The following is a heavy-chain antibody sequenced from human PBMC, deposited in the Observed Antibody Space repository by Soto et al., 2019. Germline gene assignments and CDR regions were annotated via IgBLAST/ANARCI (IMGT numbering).Heavy chain of an antibody. CDR1: GASISSYY. J-gene: IGHJ5*01. CDR2: IYYSGST. Sequence: QVQLQESGPGLVKPSETLSLTCTVSGASISSYYWSWIRQPPGKGLEWIGYIYYSGSTNYNPSLKSRVTTSVDTSKNNSSLKVSAVTATDTAVYYCARLSPTSGHWALDSWGQGTLVTVSS. CDR3: ARLSPTSGHWALDS. D-gene: IGHD3-16*02. V-gene: IGHV4-59*01.